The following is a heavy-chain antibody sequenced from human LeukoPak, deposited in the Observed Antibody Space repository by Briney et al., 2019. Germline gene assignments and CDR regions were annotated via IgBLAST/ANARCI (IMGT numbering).Heavy chain of an antibody. Sequence: SVKVSCKASGGTFSSYAISWVRQVPGQGLEWVGGIIPIFGTANYAQKFQGRVTITADESTSTAYMELSSLRSEDTAVYYCAVPMNCGGDCFDAFDIWGQGTMVTVSS. CDR3: AVPMNCGGDCFDAFDI. D-gene: IGHD2-21*01. CDR1: GGTFSSYA. J-gene: IGHJ3*02. CDR2: IIPIFGTA. V-gene: IGHV1-69*01.